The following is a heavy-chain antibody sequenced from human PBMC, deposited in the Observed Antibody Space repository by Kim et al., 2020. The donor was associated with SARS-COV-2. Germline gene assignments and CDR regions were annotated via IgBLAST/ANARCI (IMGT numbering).Heavy chain of an antibody. J-gene: IGHJ5*02. V-gene: IGHV3-30*02. Sequence: SVKGRFTISRDNSKNTLYLQMNSLRAEDTAVYYCAKDRAVAGTGVSWFDPWGQGTLVTVSS. D-gene: IGHD6-19*01. CDR3: AKDRAVAGTGVSWFDP.